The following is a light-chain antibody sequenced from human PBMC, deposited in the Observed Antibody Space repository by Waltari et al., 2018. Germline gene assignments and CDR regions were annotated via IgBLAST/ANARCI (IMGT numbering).Light chain of an antibody. CDR1: SSDVGGSNY. Sequence: SALTQPASVSGSLGQSLTFSCTGPSSDVGGSNYVAWYPQYPGKAPKLMIHDVSNRPSGVSLRFSGSKSGNTASLTISGLQADDEADYYCISYSRATPGNVVIGGGTKLTVL. J-gene: IGLJ2*01. V-gene: IGLV2-14*01. CDR2: DVS. CDR3: ISYSRATPGNVV.